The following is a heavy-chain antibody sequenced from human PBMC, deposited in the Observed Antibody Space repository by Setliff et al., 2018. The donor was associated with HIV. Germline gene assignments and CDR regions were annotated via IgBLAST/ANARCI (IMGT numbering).Heavy chain of an antibody. CDR3: ARAAYSGTYVWEPATDL. CDR1: GGSMSSYY. Sequence: SETLSLTCTASGGSMSSYYWSWIRQPPGKGLEWIGYIHTSETTRYNPSLESRLTTLVDTSRNQFSLKLNSVTAADTAVYYCARAAYSGTYVWEPATDLWGRGTLVTVSS. CDR2: IHTSETT. J-gene: IGHJ2*01. D-gene: IGHD1-26*01. V-gene: IGHV4-4*08.